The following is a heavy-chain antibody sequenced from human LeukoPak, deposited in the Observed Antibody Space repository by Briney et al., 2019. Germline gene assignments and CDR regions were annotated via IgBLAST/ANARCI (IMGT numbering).Heavy chain of an antibody. D-gene: IGHD6-13*01. J-gene: IGHJ4*02. Sequence: SETLSLTCTVSGGSISSSSYYWGWIRQPPGKGLEWIGSIYYSGSTYYNPSLKSRVTISVDTSKNQFSLKLSSVTAADTAVYYCARLVVSSWYHEVLLGRDYWGQGTLVTVSS. V-gene: IGHV4-39*07. CDR1: GGSISSSSYY. CDR2: IYYSGST. CDR3: ARLVVSSWYHEVLLGRDY.